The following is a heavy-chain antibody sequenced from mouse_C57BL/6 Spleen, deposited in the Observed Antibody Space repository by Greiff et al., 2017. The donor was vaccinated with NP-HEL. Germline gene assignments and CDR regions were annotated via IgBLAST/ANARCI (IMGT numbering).Heavy chain of an antibody. J-gene: IGHJ3*01. Sequence: QVQLQQPGAELVKPGASVKLSCKASGYTFTSYWMQWVKQRPGQGLEWIGEIDPSDSYTNYNQKFKGKATLTVDTSSSTAYMQLSSLTSEDSAVYYCAREGYSNYSAWFAYWGQGTLVTVSA. D-gene: IGHD2-5*01. V-gene: IGHV1-50*01. CDR2: IDPSDSYT. CDR1: GYTFTSYW. CDR3: AREGYSNYSAWFAY.